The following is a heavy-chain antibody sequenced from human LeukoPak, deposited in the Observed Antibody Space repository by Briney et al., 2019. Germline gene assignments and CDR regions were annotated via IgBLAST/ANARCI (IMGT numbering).Heavy chain of an antibody. V-gene: IGHV3-23*01. CDR3: AKRRDDSSGHCES. D-gene: IGHD3-22*01. Sequence: GGSLRLSCAASGFTVSDYSMSWVRQAPGKGLEWVSAISGSGSYTDYADSVKGRFTISKDNSKNTLYMRMSSMRAEDTAVYYCAKRRDDSSGHCESWGQGTLLTVSS. CDR2: ISGSGSYT. J-gene: IGHJ4*02. CDR1: GFTVSDYS.